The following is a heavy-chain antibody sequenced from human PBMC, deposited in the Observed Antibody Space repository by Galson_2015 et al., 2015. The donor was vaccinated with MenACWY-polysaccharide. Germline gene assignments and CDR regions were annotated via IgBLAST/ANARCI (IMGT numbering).Heavy chain of an antibody. Sequence: ETLSLTCGVSGESFSAYYWSWIRQTPGKGLEWIGESDRSGGTTYNPTLKSRVTISVDTSKNHFSLTLNSVTAADTAVYYCARVDFWSGYPYLDKWGQGTLVTVSS. D-gene: IGHD3-3*01. CDR1: GESFSAYY. J-gene: IGHJ4*02. CDR3: ARVDFWSGYPYLDK. V-gene: IGHV4-34*01. CDR2: SDRSGGT.